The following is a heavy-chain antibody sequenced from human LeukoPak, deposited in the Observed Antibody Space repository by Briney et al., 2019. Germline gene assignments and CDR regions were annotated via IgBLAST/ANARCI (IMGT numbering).Heavy chain of an antibody. D-gene: IGHD4-17*01. Sequence: PGRSLRLFCAASGFTFSSYAMHWVRQAPGKGLEWVAVISYDGSNKYYADSVKGRFTISRDNSKNTLYLQMNSLRAEDTAVYYCARDGAAGDPIYYFDYWGQGTLVTVSS. CDR1: GFTFSSYA. CDR2: ISYDGSNK. CDR3: ARDGAAGDPIYYFDY. V-gene: IGHV3-30*01. J-gene: IGHJ4*02.